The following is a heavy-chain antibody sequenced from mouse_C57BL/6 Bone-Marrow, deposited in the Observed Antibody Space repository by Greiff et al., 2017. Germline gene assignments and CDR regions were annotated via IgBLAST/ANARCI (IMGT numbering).Heavy chain of an antibody. V-gene: IGHV1-63*01. CDR3: ARLTGTGYYFDY. Sequence: VQLQQSGAELVRTGTSVKMSCKASGYTFTNYWIGWAKQRPGHGLEWIGDIYPGGGYTNYNEKFKGKATLTADKSSSTAYMQFSSLTSEDSAIYYCARLTGTGYYFDYWGQGTTLTVSS. D-gene: IGHD4-1*01. CDR1: GYTFTNYW. CDR2: IYPGGGYT. J-gene: IGHJ2*01.